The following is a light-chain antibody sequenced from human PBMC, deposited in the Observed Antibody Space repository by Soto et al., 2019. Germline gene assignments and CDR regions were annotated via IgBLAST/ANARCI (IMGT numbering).Light chain of an antibody. CDR1: ESISNW. V-gene: IGKV1-5*01. CDR3: QQYKSYSYT. CDR2: DAS. Sequence: DIQMTQSPSILSASVGDRVAITCRASESISNWLAWYQQKPGKAPKVLIYDASRLQSGVPERFSGSGSGTEFTLTISSLQADDIATYHCQQYKSYSYTFGQGTNLEI. J-gene: IGKJ2*01.